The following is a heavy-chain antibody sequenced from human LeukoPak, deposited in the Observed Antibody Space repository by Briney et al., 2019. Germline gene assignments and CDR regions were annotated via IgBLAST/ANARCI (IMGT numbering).Heavy chain of an antibody. D-gene: IGHD5-18*01. V-gene: IGHV1-2*02. Sequence: ASVKDSCKASGYTFTGYYMHWVRQAPGRGLEWMGWINPNSGGTNDAQKFQGRVTMTRDTSISTAYMELSRLRSDDTAVYYCAREAKKGRGYSYGTSDDAFDIWGQGTMVTVSS. CDR1: GYTFTGYY. J-gene: IGHJ3*02. CDR3: AREAKKGRGYSYGTSDDAFDI. CDR2: INPNSGGT.